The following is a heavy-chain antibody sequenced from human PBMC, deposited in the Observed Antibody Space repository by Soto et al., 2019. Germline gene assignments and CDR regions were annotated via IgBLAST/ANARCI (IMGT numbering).Heavy chain of an antibody. J-gene: IGHJ6*02. Sequence: MRLSCGASGFTFSDNAMTWVRQAPGKGLEWVSSISDDGDSTYYADSVKGRFAVSRDNSKNTLFLHMNSLGAEDTAVYYCAKSLSTAVNYGLDVWGQGTSVTVSS. CDR1: GFTFSDNA. CDR3: AKSLSTAVNYGLDV. CDR2: ISDDGDST. D-gene: IGHD2-2*01. V-gene: IGHV3-23*01.